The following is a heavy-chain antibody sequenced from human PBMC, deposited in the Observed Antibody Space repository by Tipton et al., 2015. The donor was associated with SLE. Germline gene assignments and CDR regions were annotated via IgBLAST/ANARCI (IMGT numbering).Heavy chain of an antibody. J-gene: IGHJ4*02. D-gene: IGHD3-22*01. CDR2: ISYDGSNK. CDR1: GFTFSSYW. CDR3: ARMPASPGMSDSSGYYDGYFDY. Sequence: SLRLSCAASGFTFSSYWMSWVRQAPGKGLEWVAVISYDGSNKYYADSVKGRLTISRDNSKNTLYLQMNSLRAEDTAVYYCARMPASPGMSDSSGYYDGYFDYWGQGTLVTVAA. V-gene: IGHV3-30-3*01.